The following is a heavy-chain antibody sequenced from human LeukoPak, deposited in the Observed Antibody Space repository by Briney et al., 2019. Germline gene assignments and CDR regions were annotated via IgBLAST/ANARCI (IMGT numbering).Heavy chain of an antibody. Sequence: SETLSLTCAVYGGSFSGYYWSWIRQPPGKGLEWIGEINHSGSTNYNPSLKSRVTISVDTSKNQFSLKLSSVTAADTAVYYCARGGMGWLRFPNFDYWGQGTLVTVSS. CDR2: INHSGST. CDR1: GGSFSGYY. J-gene: IGHJ4*02. V-gene: IGHV4-34*01. D-gene: IGHD5-12*01. CDR3: ARGGMGWLRFPNFDY.